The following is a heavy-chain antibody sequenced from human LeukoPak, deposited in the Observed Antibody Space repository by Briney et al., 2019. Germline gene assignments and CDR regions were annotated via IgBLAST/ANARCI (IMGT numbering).Heavy chain of an antibody. J-gene: IGHJ4*02. CDR3: TRAPYSSGWYTVDF. CDR1: GFTFSSYG. CDR2: ISMSSTYI. V-gene: IGHV3-21*01. D-gene: IGHD6-19*01. Sequence: GRSLRLSCAASGFTFSSYGMHWVRQAPGKGLEWVSSISMSSTYIYYADSVKGRFAISRDNAKNSLYLQMDSLRDEDTAVYYCTRAPYSSGWYTVDFWGQGTLVTVSS.